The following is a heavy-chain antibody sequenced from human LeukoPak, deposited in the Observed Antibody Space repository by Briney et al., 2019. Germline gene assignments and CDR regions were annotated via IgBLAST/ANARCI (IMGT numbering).Heavy chain of an antibody. CDR3: ARKRIVRGYSGYTYGYYYYGMDV. J-gene: IGHJ6*02. CDR1: GGTFSSYA. V-gene: IGHV1-69*01. D-gene: IGHD5-12*01. Sequence: ASVKVSCKASGGTFSSYAISWVRQAPGQGLEWMGGIIPIFGTANYAQKFQGRVTITADESTSTAYMELSSLRSEDTAVYYCARKRIVRGYSGYTYGYYYYGMDVWGQGTTVTVSS. CDR2: IIPIFGTA.